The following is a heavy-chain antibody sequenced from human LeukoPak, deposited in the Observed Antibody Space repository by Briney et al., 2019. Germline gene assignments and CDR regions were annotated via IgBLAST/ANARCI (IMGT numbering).Heavy chain of an antibody. CDR3: ARGRWYCSGGTCYPDAFDI. D-gene: IGHD2-15*01. V-gene: IGHV3-21*01. Sequence: GGSLTLSCAASGFXFSNYNINWLRQAPGNGLEWVSSISASSTYIYYADPVKGRFTISRDNAKNSLFLQMNSLRAEDTAVYYCARGRWYCSGGTCYPDAFDIWGQGTMVTVSS. CDR2: ISASSTYI. CDR1: GFXFSNYN. J-gene: IGHJ3*02.